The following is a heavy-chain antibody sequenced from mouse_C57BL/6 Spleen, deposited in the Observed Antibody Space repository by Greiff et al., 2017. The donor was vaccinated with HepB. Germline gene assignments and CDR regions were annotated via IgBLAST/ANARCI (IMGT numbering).Heavy chain of an antibody. Sequence: EVQVVESGEGLVKPGGSLKLSCAASGFTFSSYAMSWVRQTPEKRLEWVAYISSGGDYIYYADTVKGRFTISRDNARNTLYLQMSSLKSEDTAMYYCTRAGWDGAYFDYWGQGTTLTVSS. CDR1: GFTFSSYA. V-gene: IGHV5-9-1*02. CDR2: ISSGGDYI. D-gene: IGHD4-1*01. CDR3: TRAGWDGAYFDY. J-gene: IGHJ2*01.